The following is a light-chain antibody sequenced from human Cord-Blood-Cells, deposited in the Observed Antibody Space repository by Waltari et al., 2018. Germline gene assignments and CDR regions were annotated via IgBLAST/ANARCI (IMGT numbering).Light chain of an antibody. CDR1: SSDVGGYNY. CDR2: EVS. J-gene: IGLJ2*01. CDR3: SSYTSSSTVV. Sequence: QSALTQPASVSGSPGQSITISCTGTSSDVGGYNYVSWYQQHPGKAPKLMSYEVSNRPSGVSNRFSGSKSGNTASLTFSGLEAEDEADYDCSSYTSSSTVVFGGGTKLTVL. V-gene: IGLV2-14*01.